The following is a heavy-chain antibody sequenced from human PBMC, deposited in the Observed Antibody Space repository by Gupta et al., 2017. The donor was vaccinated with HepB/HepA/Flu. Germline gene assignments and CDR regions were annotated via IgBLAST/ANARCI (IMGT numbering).Heavy chain of an antibody. Sequence: EVQLVDSGGGIVQLGGSLRLSCAASEFTFSDYDMNWVRQAKRKGLEWVSAIGTLDDTYYPGSVEGRFTVSRDNARDSLYLQIKSLRVADTAVDYCVRVKGGIAAAGTTAGYFDLWGRGTLVTASS. J-gene: IGHJ2*01. V-gene: IGHV3-13*01. CDR1: EFTFSDYD. D-gene: IGHD6-13*01. CDR3: VRVKGGIAAAGTTAGYFDL. CDR2: IGTLDDT.